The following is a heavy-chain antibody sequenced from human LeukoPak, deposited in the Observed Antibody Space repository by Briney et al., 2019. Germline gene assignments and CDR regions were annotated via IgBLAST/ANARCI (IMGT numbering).Heavy chain of an antibody. V-gene: IGHV3-30*18. CDR2: ISYDGSNK. D-gene: IGHD3-16*01. CDR1: GFTFSSYG. Sequence: PGRSLRLSCAASGFTFSSYGMHWVRQAPGKGLEWVAVISYDGSNKYYADSVKGRFTISRDNSKNTLYLQMNSLRAEDTAVYYCAKTQTGGVFDYWGQGTLVTVSS. J-gene: IGHJ4*02. CDR3: AKTQTGGVFDY.